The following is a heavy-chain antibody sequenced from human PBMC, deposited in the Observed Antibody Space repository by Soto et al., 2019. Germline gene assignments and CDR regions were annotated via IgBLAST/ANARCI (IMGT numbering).Heavy chain of an antibody. Sequence: GESLKISCRGSGFTFTNYWIAWVRQMPGKGLEWMGIIYPGDSDTSYSPSFQGQVTISADKSINTAYLHWSRLKASDTAMYYCAKHEGYCSSTTCSNFDYWGQGTLVTVSS. CDR2: IYPGDSDT. CDR3: AKHEGYCSSTTCSNFDY. V-gene: IGHV5-51*01. J-gene: IGHJ4*02. CDR1: GFTFTNYW. D-gene: IGHD2-2*01.